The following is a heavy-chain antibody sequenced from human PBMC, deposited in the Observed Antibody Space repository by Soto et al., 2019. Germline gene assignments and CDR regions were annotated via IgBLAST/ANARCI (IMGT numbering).Heavy chain of an antibody. CDR3: AHRPRPTATVTHYCAFEI. V-gene: IGHV2-5*02. J-gene: IGHJ3*02. Sequence: QITWKESGPTLVKPTQTLTLTCTFSGFSLSTGGVGVGWIRQPPGKALEWLALIYWDDAKRYSPTLKSRLTITKDTSKNHVVLTLTNMDPVDTATYYCAHRPRPTATVTHYCAFEIWGQGTVVTVSS. CDR1: GFSLSTGGVG. D-gene: IGHD4-17*01. CDR2: IYWDDAK.